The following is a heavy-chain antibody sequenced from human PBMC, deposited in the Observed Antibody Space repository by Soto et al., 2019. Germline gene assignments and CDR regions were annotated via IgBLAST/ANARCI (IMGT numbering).Heavy chain of an antibody. Sequence: QVQLVESGGGVVQPGRSLRLSCAASGFTFSSYGMHWVRQAPGKGLEWVAVISYDGSNKYYADSVKGRFTISRDNSKNTLYLQMNSLRAEDTAVYYCATLLKTNIDPIVDYWGQGTLVTVSS. J-gene: IGHJ4*02. V-gene: IGHV3-30*03. CDR1: GFTFSSYG. CDR2: ISYDGSNK. CDR3: ATLLKTNIDPIVDY. D-gene: IGHD2-15*01.